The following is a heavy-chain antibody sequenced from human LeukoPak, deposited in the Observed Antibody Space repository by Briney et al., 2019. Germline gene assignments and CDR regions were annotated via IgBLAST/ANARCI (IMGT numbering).Heavy chain of an antibody. CDR3: ARDVGGYGSGSYYNAWFDP. V-gene: IGHV4-4*07. J-gene: IGHJ5*02. CDR1: GGSFSGYY. CDR2: IHASGST. D-gene: IGHD3-10*01. Sequence: PSETLSLTCAVYGGSFSGYYWSWIRQPAGKGLEWIGRIHASGSTRYNPSLKSRVTISVDTSKNHFSLKLSSMTAADTAVYYCARDVGGYGSGSYYNAWFDPWGQGTLVTVSS.